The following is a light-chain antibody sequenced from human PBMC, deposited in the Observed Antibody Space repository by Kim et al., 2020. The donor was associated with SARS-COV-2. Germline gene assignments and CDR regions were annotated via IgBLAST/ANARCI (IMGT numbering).Light chain of an antibody. V-gene: IGLV2-23*02. CDR1: SGDVGSYNL. CDR3: CSYAGSSTPYV. CDR2: EVS. J-gene: IGLJ1*01. Sequence: SITISCTGTSGDVGSYNLVSWYQQHPGKAPKLMIYEVSKRPSGVSNRFSGSKSGNTASLTISGLQAEDEADYYCCSYAGSSTPYVFGTGTKVTVL.